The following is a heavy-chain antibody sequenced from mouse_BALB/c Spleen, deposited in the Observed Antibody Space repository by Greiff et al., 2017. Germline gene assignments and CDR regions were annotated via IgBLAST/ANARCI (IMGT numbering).Heavy chain of an antibody. V-gene: IGHV2-9*02. D-gene: IGHD2-1*01. J-gene: IGHJ4*01. Sequence: VMLVESGPGLVAPSQSLSITCTVSGFSLTSYGVHWVRQPPGKGLEWLGVIWAGGSTNYNSALMSRLSISKDNSKSQVFLKMNSLQTDDTAMYYCAREGNYKNYAMDYWGQGTSVTVSS. CDR3: AREGNYKNYAMDY. CDR2: IWAGGST. CDR1: GFSLTSYG.